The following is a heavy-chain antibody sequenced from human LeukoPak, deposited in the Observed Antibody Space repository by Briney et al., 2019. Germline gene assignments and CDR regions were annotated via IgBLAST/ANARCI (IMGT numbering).Heavy chain of an antibody. V-gene: IGHV3-30*03. Sequence: GGSLRLSCAASGFTFTTYGMHWVRQAPGKGLEWVAVISYDGSYKYYVDSVKGRFTISRDNSKNTLYLQMDSLTPEDTAIVRSGHKHLGPYSSAWDGGDYWGQGTLVTVSS. CDR1: GFTFTTYG. CDR3: GHKHLGPYSSAWDGGDY. CDR2: ISYDGSYK. J-gene: IGHJ4*02. D-gene: IGHD6-19*01.